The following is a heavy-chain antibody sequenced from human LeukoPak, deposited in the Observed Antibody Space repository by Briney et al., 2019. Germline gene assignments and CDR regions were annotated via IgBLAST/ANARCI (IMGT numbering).Heavy chain of an antibody. CDR2: TYYRSKWYN. CDR1: GDSVSSNSAA. CDR3: ARGAPRYSSSWSYYYYYMDV. J-gene: IGHJ6*03. D-gene: IGHD6-13*01. V-gene: IGHV6-1*01. Sequence: SQTLSLTCAISGDSVSSNSAAWNWIRQSPSRGLEWLGRTYYRSKWYNDYAVSVKSRITINPDTSKNQFSLQLNSVTPEDTAVYYCARGAPRYSSSWSYYYYYMDVWGKGTTVTISS.